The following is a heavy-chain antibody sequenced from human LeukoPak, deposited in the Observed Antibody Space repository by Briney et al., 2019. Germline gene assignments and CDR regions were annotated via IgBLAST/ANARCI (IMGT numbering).Heavy chain of an antibody. CDR2: VSGGGRST. J-gene: IGHJ4*02. Sequence: GGSLRLSCAASGLTFSNFAMSWVRQPPGKGLEWVSAVSGGGRSTFYADSVKGRFTISRDNAKNSLYLQMNSLRAEDTAVYYCARAGYSSSWYSDWGQGTLVTVSS. CDR1: GLTFSNFA. D-gene: IGHD6-13*01. V-gene: IGHV3-23*01. CDR3: ARAGYSSSWYSD.